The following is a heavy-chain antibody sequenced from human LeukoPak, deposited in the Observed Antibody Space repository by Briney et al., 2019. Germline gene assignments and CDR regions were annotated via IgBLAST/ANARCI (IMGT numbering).Heavy chain of an antibody. CDR2: IYYSGST. CDR3: ARAYYGGNSGFLDY. CDR1: GGPISSYY. V-gene: IGHV4-59*01. Sequence: SETLSLTCTVSGGPISSYYWSWIRQPPGKGLEWIGYIYYSGSTNYNPSLKSRVTISVDTSKNRFSLKLSSVTAADPAVYYCARAYYGGNSGFLDYWGQGTLVTVSS. D-gene: IGHD4-23*01. J-gene: IGHJ4*02.